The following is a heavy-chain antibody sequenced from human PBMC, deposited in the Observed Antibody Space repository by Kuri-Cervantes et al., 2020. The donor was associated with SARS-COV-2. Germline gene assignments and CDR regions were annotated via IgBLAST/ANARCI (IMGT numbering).Heavy chain of an antibody. CDR3: ARSQHNSYGYYY. V-gene: IGHV1-69*13. CDR1: GGTFSSYV. D-gene: IGHD5-18*01. J-gene: IGHJ4*02. CDR2: IIPLFGTG. Sequence: SVKVSCKASGGTFSSYVINWVRQAPGQGLECMGGIIPLFGTGNYTQNFQGRVTITADESTSTAYMELSSLRSDDTAVYYCARSQHNSYGYYYWGQGPLVTVSS.